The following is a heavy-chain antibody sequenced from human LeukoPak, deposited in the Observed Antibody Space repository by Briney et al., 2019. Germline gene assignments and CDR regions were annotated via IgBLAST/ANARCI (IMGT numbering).Heavy chain of an antibody. CDR1: GFTFNSYA. J-gene: IGHJ4*02. Sequence: GRSLRLSCAASGFTFNSYAMHWVRQAPGKGLEWLALIWYDGSNKYYADSVKRGFTISRDYPKNTVYLQMNSLRAEDTAVYYCARDYMGTNRLAGDYWGQGTLVTVSS. D-gene: IGHD1-7*01. V-gene: IGHV3-33*01. CDR2: IWYDGSNK. CDR3: ARDYMGTNRLAGDY.